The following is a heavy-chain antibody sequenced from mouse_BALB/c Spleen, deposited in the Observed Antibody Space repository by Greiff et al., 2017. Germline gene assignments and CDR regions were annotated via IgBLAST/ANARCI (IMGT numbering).Heavy chain of an antibody. D-gene: IGHD1-1*01. Sequence: EVQLQQSGPELVKPGASVKMSCKASGYTFTDYYMKWVTQSHGKSLEWIGDINPNNGDTFYNQKFKGKATLTVDKSSSTAYMQLNSLTSEDSAVYYCARSGYGSSSWFAYWGQGTLVTVSA. J-gene: IGHJ3*01. V-gene: IGHV1-26*01. CDR1: GYTFTDYY. CDR2: INPNNGDT. CDR3: ARSGYGSSSWFAY.